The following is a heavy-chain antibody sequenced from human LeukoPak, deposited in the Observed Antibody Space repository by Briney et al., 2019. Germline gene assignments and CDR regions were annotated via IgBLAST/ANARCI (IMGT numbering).Heavy chain of an antibody. J-gene: IGHJ6*02. Sequence: ASVKVSCKASGYTFTSYYMHWVRQAPGQGLEWMGWINPNTGDTSYTQKLQGRVTITTDTSISTAYMELSRLRSDDTVVYYCARGLLCGDFSNWYYGMDVWRQGTTVTVSS. D-gene: IGHD3-10*01. CDR2: INPNTGDT. V-gene: IGHV1-2*02. CDR1: GYTFTSYY. CDR3: ARGLLCGDFSNWYYGMDV.